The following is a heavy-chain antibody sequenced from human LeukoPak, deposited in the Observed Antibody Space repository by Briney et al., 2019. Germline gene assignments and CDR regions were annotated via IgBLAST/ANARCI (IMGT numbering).Heavy chain of an antibody. CDR3: ARDHMRGYIFMDV. Sequence: GGSPRLSCAASGFTLTTNYMTWVRQAPGKGLEWVSVIYISGNTYYTDSVKGRFTISRDNSKNTLYLQMNSLRPEDTAVYYCARDHMRGYIFMDVWGKGTTVTVSS. CDR2: IYISGNT. D-gene: IGHD3-3*01. V-gene: IGHV3-66*03. CDR1: GFTLTTNY. J-gene: IGHJ6*03.